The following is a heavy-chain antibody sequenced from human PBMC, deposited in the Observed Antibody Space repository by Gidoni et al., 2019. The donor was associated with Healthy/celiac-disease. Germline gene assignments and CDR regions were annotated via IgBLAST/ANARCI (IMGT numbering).Heavy chain of an antibody. Sequence: QVQLVESGGGVVQPGRSLRLSCAASGFTFSSYAMHWVRQAPGKGLEWVAVISYDGSNKYYADSVKGRFTISRDNSKNTLYLQMTSLRAEDTAVYYCARDGNGRLDYWGQGTLVTVSS. CDR3: ARDGNGRLDY. CDR2: ISYDGSNK. V-gene: IGHV3-30-3*01. D-gene: IGHD1-1*01. CDR1: GFTFSSYA. J-gene: IGHJ4*02.